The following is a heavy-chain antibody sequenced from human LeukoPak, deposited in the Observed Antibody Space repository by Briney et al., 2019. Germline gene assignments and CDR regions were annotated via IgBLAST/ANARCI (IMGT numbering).Heavy chain of an antibody. CDR3: ARAIPNPQWLAPGGMDV. V-gene: IGHV4-34*01. CDR1: GGSFSGYY. D-gene: IGHD6-19*01. J-gene: IGHJ6*02. CDR2: INHSGST. Sequence: SETLSLTCAVYGGSFSGYYWSWIRQPPGKGLEWIGEINHSGSTNYNPSLKSRVTISVDTSKNQFSLKLGSVTAADTAVYYCARAIPNPQWLAPGGMDVWGQGTTVTVSS.